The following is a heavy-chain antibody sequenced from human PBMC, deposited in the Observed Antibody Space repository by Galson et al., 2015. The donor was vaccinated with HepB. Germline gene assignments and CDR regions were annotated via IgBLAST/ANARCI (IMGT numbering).Heavy chain of an antibody. Sequence: SLRLSCAASGFTFSSYGMHWVRQAPGKGLEWVAVISYDGSNKYYADSVKGRFTISRDNSKNTLYLQMNSLRAEDTAVYYCAKGPRIQLWLDYWGQGTLVTVSS. D-gene: IGHD5-18*01. CDR3: AKGPRIQLWLDY. CDR1: GFTFSSYG. V-gene: IGHV3-30*18. CDR2: ISYDGSNK. J-gene: IGHJ4*02.